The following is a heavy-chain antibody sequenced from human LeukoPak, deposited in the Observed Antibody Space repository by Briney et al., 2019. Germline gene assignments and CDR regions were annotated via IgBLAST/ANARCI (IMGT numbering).Heavy chain of an antibody. Sequence: GGSLRLSCAASEFTFSSYGMHWARQAPGKGLEWVAFIRYDAGSQYYADSVKGRFIISRDNSQNTLYLQLNSLRPEDTAEYLCARDGGLFSMVRGADYNYFDYWGQGTLVTVSS. D-gene: IGHD3-10*01. J-gene: IGHJ4*02. CDR3: ARDGGLFSMVRGADYNYFDY. CDR1: EFTFSSYG. V-gene: IGHV3-30*02. CDR2: IRYDAGSQ.